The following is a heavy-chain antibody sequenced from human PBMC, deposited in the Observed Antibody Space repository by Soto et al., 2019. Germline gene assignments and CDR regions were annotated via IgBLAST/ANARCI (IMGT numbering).Heavy chain of an antibody. Sequence: ASVKVSCKASGYSFTDYYMHWVRQAPGQGLEWMGWINPYRGATNYAQKFQGRVAMTRDTSISTAYMELSRLRSDDTAVYWCAREHVRPRTGAMDVWGQGTTVTVSS. CDR3: AREHVRPRTGAMDV. CDR1: GYSFTDYY. CDR2: INPYRGAT. J-gene: IGHJ6*02. D-gene: IGHD1-1*01. V-gene: IGHV1-2*02.